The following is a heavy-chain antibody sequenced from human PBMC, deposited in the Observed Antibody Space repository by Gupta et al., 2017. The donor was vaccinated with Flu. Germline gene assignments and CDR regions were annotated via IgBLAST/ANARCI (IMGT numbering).Heavy chain of an antibody. D-gene: IGHD4-17*01. CDR3: AKSWGFRTTVTGSFYY. J-gene: IGHJ4*02. CDR1: GFTFSSYA. CDR2: ISGSGGST. V-gene: IGHV3-23*01. Sequence: AASGFTFSSYAMSWVRQAPGKGLEWVSAISGSGGSTYYADSVKGRFTISRDNSKNTLYLQMNSLRAEDTAVYYCAKSWGFRTTVTGSFYYWGQGTLVTVSS.